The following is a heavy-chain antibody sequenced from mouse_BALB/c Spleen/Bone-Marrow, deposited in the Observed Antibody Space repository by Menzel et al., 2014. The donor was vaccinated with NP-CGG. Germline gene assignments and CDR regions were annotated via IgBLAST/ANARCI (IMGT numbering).Heavy chain of an antibody. Sequence: VQLEQSGAELVRSGASVKLSCTASGFNIKNYCMHWVQQRPEQGPEWIGWIDPENGDTEYAPKFQGKSTMTADTSSNMACLQLSSLTSEDTAVYCCNAFYYDFAYWGQGTPVTVSA. J-gene: IGHJ3*01. CDR1: GFNIKNYC. CDR2: IDPENGDT. CDR3: NAFYYDFAY. V-gene: IGHV14-4*02. D-gene: IGHD2-4*01.